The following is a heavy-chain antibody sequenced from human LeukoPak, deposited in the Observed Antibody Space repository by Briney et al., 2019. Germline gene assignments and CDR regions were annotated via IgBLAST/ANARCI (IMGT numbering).Heavy chain of an antibody. D-gene: IGHD3-22*01. V-gene: IGHV3-23*01. Sequence: GGSLRLSCAASGFTFSSYAMSWVRQASGKGLEWVSAISGSGGSTYYADSVKGRFTISRDNSKNTLYLQMNSLRAEDTAVYYCAKGFNYYDSSGYDYWGQGTLVTVSS. CDR1: GFTFSSYA. CDR2: ISGSGGST. J-gene: IGHJ4*02. CDR3: AKGFNYYDSSGYDY.